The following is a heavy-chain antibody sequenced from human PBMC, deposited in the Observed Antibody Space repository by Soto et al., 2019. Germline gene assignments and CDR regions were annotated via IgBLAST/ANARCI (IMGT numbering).Heavy chain of an antibody. CDR1: GGSISSGGYY. Sequence: PSETLSLTCTVSGGSISSGGYYWSWIRQHPGKGLEWIGYIYYSGSTYYNPSLKSRVTISVDTSKNQFSLKLSSVTAADTAVYYCADLIAAVGAFDIWGQGTMVTVSS. CDR3: ADLIAAVGAFDI. J-gene: IGHJ3*02. V-gene: IGHV4-31*03. CDR2: IYYSGST. D-gene: IGHD6-13*01.